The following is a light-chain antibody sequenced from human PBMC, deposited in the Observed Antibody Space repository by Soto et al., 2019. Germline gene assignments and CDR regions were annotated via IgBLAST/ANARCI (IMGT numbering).Light chain of an antibody. CDR3: QKYNSPPWT. Sequence: QMTQSPSSLSASGGDRVTITCRASQGISNYLAWYQQKPGEVPKLLIYAASTLQSGVPSRFSGSGSGTDFTLTISSLQPEDVATYYCQKYNSPPWTFGQGTNVEIK. CDR2: AAS. V-gene: IGKV1-27*01. J-gene: IGKJ1*01. CDR1: QGISNY.